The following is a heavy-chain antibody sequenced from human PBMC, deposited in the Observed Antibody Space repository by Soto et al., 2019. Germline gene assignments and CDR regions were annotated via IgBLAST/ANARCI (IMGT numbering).Heavy chain of an antibody. Sequence: QLQLQESGPGLVKPSETLSLTCTVSGGSISSSSYYWGWIRQPPGKGLEWIGSIYYSGSTYYNPSLKSRVTISVDTSKIQFSLKLSSVTAADTAVYYCARTDYNFWSGYYIAPGNFDYWGQGTLVTVSS. CDR3: ARTDYNFWSGYYIAPGNFDY. CDR2: IYYSGST. CDR1: GGSISSSSYY. J-gene: IGHJ4*02. D-gene: IGHD3-3*01. V-gene: IGHV4-39*01.